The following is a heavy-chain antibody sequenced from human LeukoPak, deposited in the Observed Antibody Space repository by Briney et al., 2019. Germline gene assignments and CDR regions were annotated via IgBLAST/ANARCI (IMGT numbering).Heavy chain of an antibody. CDR2: IYYSGST. Sequence: SETLSLTCTVSGGSISSHSYYWGWIRQPPGKGLEWIGYIYYSGSTYYNPSLKSRVAISVDTSKNQFSLKLSSVTAADTAVYYCARTPTYYDILTGYYPYYFDYWGQGTLVTVSS. J-gene: IGHJ4*02. V-gene: IGHV4-39*07. D-gene: IGHD3-9*01. CDR1: GGSISSHSYY. CDR3: ARTPTYYDILTGYYPYYFDY.